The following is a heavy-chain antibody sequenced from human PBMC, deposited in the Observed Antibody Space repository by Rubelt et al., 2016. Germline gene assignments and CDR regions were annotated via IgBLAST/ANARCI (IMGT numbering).Heavy chain of an antibody. CDR2: T. Sequence: TYYADSVKGRFTISRDNSKNTLYLQMNSLRAEDTAVYYCARGGSVDAFDIWGQGTMVTVSS. D-gene: IGHD1-26*01. J-gene: IGHJ3*02. V-gene: IGHV3-23*01. CDR3: ARGGSVDAFDI.